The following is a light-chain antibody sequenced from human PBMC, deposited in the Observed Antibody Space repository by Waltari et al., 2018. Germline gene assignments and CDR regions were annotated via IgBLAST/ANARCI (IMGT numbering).Light chain of an antibody. Sequence: ETVVTQSPGILSVPPGDRATLSCRTSPSIGSSLAWYQQKPGQSPRLPIYHASTRATGIPARFSGSWSETEFTLTISSLQSEDSAVYYCQQYNNWPPGTFGQGTRVEV. CDR2: HAS. CDR3: QQYNNWPPGT. V-gene: IGKV3D-15*01. CDR1: PSIGSS. J-gene: IGKJ1*01.